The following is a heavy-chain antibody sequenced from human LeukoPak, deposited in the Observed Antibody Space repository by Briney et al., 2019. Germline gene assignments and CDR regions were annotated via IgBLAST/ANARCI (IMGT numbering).Heavy chain of an antibody. Sequence: SETLSLTCAVYGGSFSGYYWSWIRQPPGKGLEWIGEINHSGSTNYNPSLKSRVTISVDTSKNQFSLKLSSVTAADTAAYYCARHGNDVLRYFDSWFDPWGQGTLVTVSS. CDR3: ARHGNDVLRYFDSWFDP. CDR2: INHSGST. D-gene: IGHD3-9*01. J-gene: IGHJ5*02. CDR1: GGSFSGYY. V-gene: IGHV4-34*01.